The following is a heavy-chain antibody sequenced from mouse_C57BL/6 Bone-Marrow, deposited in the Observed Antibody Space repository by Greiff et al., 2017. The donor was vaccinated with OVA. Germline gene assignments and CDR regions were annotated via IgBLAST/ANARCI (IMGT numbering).Heavy chain of an antibody. D-gene: IGHD4-1*01. V-gene: IGHV14-4*01. Sequence: EVKVVESGAELVRPGASVKLSCTASGFNIKDDYMHWVKQRPEQGLEWIGWIDPENGDTEYASKFQGKATITADTSSNTAYLQLSSLTSEDTAVYYCTTYWDGDYWGQGTTLTVSS. CDR2: IDPENGDT. CDR1: GFNIKDDY. CDR3: TTYWDGDY. J-gene: IGHJ2*01.